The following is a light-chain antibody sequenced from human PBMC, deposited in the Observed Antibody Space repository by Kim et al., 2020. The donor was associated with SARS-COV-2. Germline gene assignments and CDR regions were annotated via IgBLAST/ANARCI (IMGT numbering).Light chain of an antibody. V-gene: IGLV1-40*01. CDR3: QSYDNSLSGSV. CDR1: SSNIGAGDD. J-gene: IGLJ2*01. CDR2: VNG. Sequence: RVTISWTGTSSNIGAGDDVYWYQQLPGTAPKLLIFVNGDRPSGVPDRFSDSKSGASASLAITGLQAEDEANYYCQSYDNSLSGSVFGGGTQLTVL.